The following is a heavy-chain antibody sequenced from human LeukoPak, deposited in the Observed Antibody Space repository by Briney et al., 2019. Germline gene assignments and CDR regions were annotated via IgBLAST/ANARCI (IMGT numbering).Heavy chain of an antibody. Sequence: SETLSLTCTVSGGSITNYYWGWVRQPPGKGLEWIGYIYYTGSTIYNPSLKSRVTISVDTSKNQFSLKLSSVTAADTAVYYCARIAVSVTGYNWFDPWGQGTLVTVSS. CDR3: ARIAVSVTGYNWFDP. V-gene: IGHV4-59*08. CDR1: GGSITNYY. D-gene: IGHD6-19*01. CDR2: IYYTGST. J-gene: IGHJ5*02.